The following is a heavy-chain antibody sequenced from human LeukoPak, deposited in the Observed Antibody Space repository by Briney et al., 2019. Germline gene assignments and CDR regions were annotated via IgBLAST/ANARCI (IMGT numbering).Heavy chain of an antibody. J-gene: IGHJ4*02. Sequence: SVKVSCKASGGTFISYAISWVRQAPGQGLEWMGGIIPIFGTANYAQKFQGRVTITADKSTSTAYMELSSLRSEDTAVYYCARHVEMATILRYWGQGTLVTVSS. CDR2: IIPIFGTA. V-gene: IGHV1-69*06. CDR1: GGTFISYA. D-gene: IGHD5-24*01. CDR3: ARHVEMATILRY.